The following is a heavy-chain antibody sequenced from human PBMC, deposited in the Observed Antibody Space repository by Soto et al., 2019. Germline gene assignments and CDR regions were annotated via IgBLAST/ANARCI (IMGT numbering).Heavy chain of an antibody. J-gene: IGHJ6*02. Sequence: PGGSLRLACAASGFTFISYGMHWVRQAPGKGLEWVAVISYDGSNKYYADSVKGRFTISRDNSKNTLYLQMNSLRAEDTAVYYCAKVLVGYSYGPGDVWGQGTTVTVSS. D-gene: IGHD5-18*01. V-gene: IGHV3-30*18. CDR2: ISYDGSNK. CDR3: AKVLVGYSYGPGDV. CDR1: GFTFISYG.